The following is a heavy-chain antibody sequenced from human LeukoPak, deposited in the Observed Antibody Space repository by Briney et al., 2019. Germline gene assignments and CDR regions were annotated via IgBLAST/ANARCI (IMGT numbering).Heavy chain of an antibody. CDR3: ARAMVRGVFYYYHMDV. Sequence: SVKVSCKASGGTFSSYAISWVRQAPGQGLEWMGGIIPIFGTANYAQKFQGRVTITADESTSTAYMELSSLRSEDTAVYYCARAMVRGVFYYYHMDVWGKGTTVTISS. CDR2: IIPIFGTA. V-gene: IGHV1-69*13. CDR1: GGTFSSYA. J-gene: IGHJ6*03. D-gene: IGHD3-10*01.